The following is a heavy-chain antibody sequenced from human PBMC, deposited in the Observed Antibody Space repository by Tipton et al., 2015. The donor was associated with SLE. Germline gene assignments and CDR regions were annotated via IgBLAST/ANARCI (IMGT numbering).Heavy chain of an antibody. J-gene: IGHJ6*03. D-gene: IGHD2-2*01. Sequence: TLSLTCTVSGGSISSYYWSWIRQPPGKGLEWIGYIYYSGSTNYNPSLKSRVTISVDTSKNQFSLKLSSVTAADTAVYYCARVPAVYYYYMDVWGKGTTVTVS. CDR2: IYYSGST. CDR1: GGSISSYY. CDR3: ARVPAVYYYYMDV. V-gene: IGHV4-59*01.